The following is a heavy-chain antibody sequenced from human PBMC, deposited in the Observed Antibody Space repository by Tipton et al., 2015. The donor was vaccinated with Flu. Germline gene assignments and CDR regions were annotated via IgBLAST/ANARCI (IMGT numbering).Heavy chain of an antibody. CDR2: IGGTVGHT. J-gene: IGHJ3*02. V-gene: IGHV3-23*01. Sequence: SLRLSCAASGFTFSSYAMSWVRQAPGKGLEWVSVIGGTVGHTYYADSVKGRFTISRDNSKNTLYLQMNSLRAEDTAVYYCSGTQGTFDIWGQGTMVTVSS. D-gene: IGHD1-26*01. CDR3: SGTQGTFDI. CDR1: GFTFSSYA.